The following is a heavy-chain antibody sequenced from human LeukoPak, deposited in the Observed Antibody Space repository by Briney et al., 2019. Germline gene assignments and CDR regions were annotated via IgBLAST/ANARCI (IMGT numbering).Heavy chain of an antibody. Sequence: ASVKVSCKASGGTFSSYAFSWMRQAPGQGLEWMGRIIPIFGTANYAQKFQGRVTITTDETTSTAYMLLTSRGSEATAVYYSATGGNYDILTGYYIDNWFVPWGQGTLVTVSS. D-gene: IGHD3-9*01. CDR3: ATGGNYDILTGYYIDNWFVP. V-gene: IGHV1-69*05. CDR2: IIPIFGTA. J-gene: IGHJ5*02. CDR1: GGTFSSYA.